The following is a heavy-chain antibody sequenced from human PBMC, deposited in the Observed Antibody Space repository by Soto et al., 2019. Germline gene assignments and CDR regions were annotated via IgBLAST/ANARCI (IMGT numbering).Heavy chain of an antibody. CDR2: IYYSGST. Sequence: SETLSLTCTVSGGSISSYYWGWIRQPPGKGLEWIGYIYYSGSTNYNPSLKSRVTISVDTSKNQFSLKLSSVTAADTAVYYCGGLPSSTSCRELGNYYGMDVWGQGTTVTVSS. CDR1: GGSISSYY. J-gene: IGHJ6*02. CDR3: GGLPSSTSCRELGNYYGMDV. V-gene: IGHV4-59*01. D-gene: IGHD2-2*01.